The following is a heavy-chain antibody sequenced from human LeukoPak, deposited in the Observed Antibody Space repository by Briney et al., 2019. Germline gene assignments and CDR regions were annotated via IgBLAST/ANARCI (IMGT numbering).Heavy chain of an antibody. V-gene: IGHV3-23*01. CDR2: ISGSGGST. J-gene: IGHJ4*02. D-gene: IGHD1-26*01. CDR1: GFTFSSYA. Sequence: GGSLRLSCAASGFTFSSYAMSWVRQAPGKGLEWVSAISGSGGSTYYADSVKSRFTISRDNSKNTLYLQMNSLRAEDTAVYYCARGATYAYYQDYWGQGTLVTVSS. CDR3: ARGATYAYYQDY.